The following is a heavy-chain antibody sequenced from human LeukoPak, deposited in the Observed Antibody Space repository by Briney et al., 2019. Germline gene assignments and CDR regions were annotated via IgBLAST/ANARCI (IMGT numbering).Heavy chain of an antibody. V-gene: IGHV3-30-3*01. CDR2: ISYDGSNK. CDR1: GFTFSSYA. CDR3: ARASIAAAGRALYYYGMDV. D-gene: IGHD6-13*01. J-gene: IGHJ6*02. Sequence: GGSLRLSCAASGFTFSSYAMHWVRQAPGKGLEWVAVISYDGSNKYYADSVKGRFTISRDNSKNTLYLQMNSLRAEDTAVYYCARASIAAAGRALYYYGMDVWGQGTTVTVSS.